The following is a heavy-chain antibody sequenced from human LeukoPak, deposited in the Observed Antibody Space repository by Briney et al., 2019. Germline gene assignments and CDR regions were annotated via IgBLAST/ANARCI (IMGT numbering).Heavy chain of an antibody. CDR2: ISYDGSNK. V-gene: IGHV3-30-3*01. CDR1: GFTFSSYA. J-gene: IGHJ4*02. CDR3: AKDGSPGFDY. Sequence: GGSLRLSCAASGFTFSSYAMHWVRQAPGKGLEWVAVISYDGSNKYYADSVKGRFTISRDNSKNTLYLQMNSLRAEDTAVYYCAKDGSPGFDYWGQGTLVTVSS.